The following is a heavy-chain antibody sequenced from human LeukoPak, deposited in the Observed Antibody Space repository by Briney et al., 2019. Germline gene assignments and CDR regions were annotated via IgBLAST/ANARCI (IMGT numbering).Heavy chain of an antibody. CDR3: ATGGQWACFDY. V-gene: IGHV1-69*05. CDR1: GGTFSSYA. D-gene: IGHD6-19*01. Sequence: ASVKVSCKASGGTFSSYAMSWVRQAPGQGLEWMGGIIPIFGTANYAQKFQGRVTITTDESTSTAYMELSSLRSEDTAVYYCATGGQWACFDYWGQGTLVTVSS. CDR2: IIPIFGTA. J-gene: IGHJ4*02.